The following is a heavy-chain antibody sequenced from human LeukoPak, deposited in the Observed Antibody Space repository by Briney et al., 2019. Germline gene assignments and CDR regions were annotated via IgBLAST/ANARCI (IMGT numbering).Heavy chain of an antibody. V-gene: IGHV4-39*07. CDR3: ARVKWLRLFDY. Sequence: SETLSLTCTVSGGSISSSSYYWGWIRQPPGKGLEWIGSIYYSGSTYYNPSLKSRVTISVDTSKNQFSLKLSSVTAADTAVYYCARVKWLRLFDYWGQGTLVTVSS. CDR1: GGSISSSSYY. J-gene: IGHJ4*02. D-gene: IGHD5-12*01. CDR2: IYYSGST.